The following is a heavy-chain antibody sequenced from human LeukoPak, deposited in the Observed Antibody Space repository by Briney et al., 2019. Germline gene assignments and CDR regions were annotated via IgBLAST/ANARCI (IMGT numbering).Heavy chain of an antibody. CDR3: ARTGLDGDNWFDP. J-gene: IGHJ5*02. CDR2: IYYSGST. CDR1: GGSISSSSYY. D-gene: IGHD1-1*01. Sequence: SSETLSLTCTVSGGSISSSSYYWGWIRQPPGKGLEWIGSIYYSGSTYYNPSLKSRVTISVDTSKNQFSLKLSSVTAADTAVYYCARTGLDGDNWFDPRGQGTLVTVSP. V-gene: IGHV4-39*01.